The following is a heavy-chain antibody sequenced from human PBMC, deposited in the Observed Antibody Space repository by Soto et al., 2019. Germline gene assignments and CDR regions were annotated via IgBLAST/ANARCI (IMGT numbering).Heavy chain of an antibody. V-gene: IGHV3-30-3*01. CDR2: ISYDGSNK. Sequence: QVQLVESGGGVVQPGRSLRLSCAASGFTFSSYAMHWVRQAPGKGLEWVAVISYDGSNKYYAYSVKGRFTISRDNSKNTVYQQMTSLSADGTGVYYWARDGWNCFDYWGRGTLVTVSS. CDR3: ARDGWNCFDY. D-gene: IGHD2-15*01. J-gene: IGHJ4*02. CDR1: GFTFSSYA.